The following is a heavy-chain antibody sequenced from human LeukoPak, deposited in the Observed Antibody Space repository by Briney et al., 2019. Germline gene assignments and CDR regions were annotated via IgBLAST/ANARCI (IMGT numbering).Heavy chain of an antibody. CDR3: TRYNNDHFDY. J-gene: IGHJ4*02. Sequence: GGSLRLSCAGSGFTFGGYGMHWFRQTPGKGLEWVAVIAYDGSRAFYADSVKGRFTISRDNSKNTMSVQMDDLRAEDTAVYYCTRYNNDHFDYWGQGTLVTVST. CDR2: IAYDGSRA. CDR1: GFTFGGYG. D-gene: IGHD1-14*01. V-gene: IGHV3-33*01.